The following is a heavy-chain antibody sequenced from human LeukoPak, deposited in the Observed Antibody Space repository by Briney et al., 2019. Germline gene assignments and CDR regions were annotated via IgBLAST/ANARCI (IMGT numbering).Heavy chain of an antibody. V-gene: IGHV4-61*01. D-gene: IGHD3-9*01. Sequence: SETLSLTCTVSGGSVTSGFYHWNWIRQPPGKELEWIGRIYNTGNTNYNPSLESRVTVSLDTSKNQFSLSLTSVTAADTGVYWCAREASSYDLMTHYYSRWFDPWGQGILVTVSS. CDR1: GGSVTSGFYH. CDR3: AREASSYDLMTHYYSRWFDP. J-gene: IGHJ5*02. CDR2: IYNTGNT.